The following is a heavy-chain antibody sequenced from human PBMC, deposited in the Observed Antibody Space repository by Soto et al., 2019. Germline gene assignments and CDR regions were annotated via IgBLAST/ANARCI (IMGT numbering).Heavy chain of an antibody. Sequence: PGGSLRLSCAASGFTFSSYSMNWVRQAPGKGLEGVSYISSSSSTIYYADSVKGRFTISRDNAKNSLYRQMNSLRAEDTAVYYCARERRVMTTVTTTGKAHNWFDPWGQGTLVTVSS. CDR2: ISSSSSTI. V-gene: IGHV3-48*01. D-gene: IGHD4-4*01. J-gene: IGHJ5*02. CDR1: GFTFSSYS. CDR3: ARERRVMTTVTTTGKAHNWFDP.